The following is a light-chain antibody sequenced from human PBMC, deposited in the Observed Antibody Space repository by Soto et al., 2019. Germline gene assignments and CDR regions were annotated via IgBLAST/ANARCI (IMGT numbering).Light chain of an antibody. Sequence: EIVWTQSPGTMSLSPGERATLSCRASQSVSSNHLAWYQQKHGQAPRLLLYGGSSRATGIPVRFSGSGSETDGTLTISSLENEDCAVYYCQQRSNWTITFGQGTRLEIK. CDR1: QSVSSNH. J-gene: IGKJ5*01. V-gene: IGKV3D-20*02. CDR2: GGS. CDR3: QQRSNWTIT.